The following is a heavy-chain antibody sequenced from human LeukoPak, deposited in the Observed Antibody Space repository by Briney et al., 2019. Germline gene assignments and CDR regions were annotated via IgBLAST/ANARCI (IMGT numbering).Heavy chain of an antibody. CDR1: GFTFSNSW. V-gene: IGHV3-7*01. CDR3: AASYSSSWHNFDY. Sequence: GGSLRLSCAGSGFTFSNSWMGWVRQAPGKGLEWVANVQHIGGETYYVDSVKGRFTISRDNSKNTLYLQMNSLRDEDTAVYYCAASYSSSWHNFDYWGQGALVTVSS. J-gene: IGHJ4*02. D-gene: IGHD6-13*01. CDR2: VQHIGGET.